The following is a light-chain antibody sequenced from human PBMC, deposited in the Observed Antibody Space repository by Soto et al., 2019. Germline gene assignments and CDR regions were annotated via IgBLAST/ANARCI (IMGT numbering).Light chain of an antibody. CDR3: QQHGISHIT. CDR2: GVS. Sequence: VLTQSPGTLSLSPGERATLSCRASQSITTGYLAWYQQKPGQAPRLLIYGVSTRATGIPDRFSGRGSGTDFTLTISRLEPEDFAVYYCQQHGISHITFGQGTRLE. J-gene: IGKJ5*01. CDR1: QSITTGY. V-gene: IGKV3-20*01.